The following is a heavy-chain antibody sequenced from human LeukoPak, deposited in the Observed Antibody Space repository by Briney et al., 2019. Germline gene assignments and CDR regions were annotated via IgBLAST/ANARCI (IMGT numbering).Heavy chain of an antibody. V-gene: IGHV5-51*01. J-gene: IGHJ4*02. CDR1: GYSFTSYW. CDR3: ARQRAGQLWLRENDY. CDR2: IYPGDSDT. D-gene: IGHD5-18*01. Sequence: GESLKISCKGSGYSFTSYWIGLVRQMPGKGLEWMGIIYPGDSDTRYSPSFQGQVTISADKSISTAYLQWSSLKASDTAMYYCARQRAGQLWLRENDYWGQGTLVTVSS.